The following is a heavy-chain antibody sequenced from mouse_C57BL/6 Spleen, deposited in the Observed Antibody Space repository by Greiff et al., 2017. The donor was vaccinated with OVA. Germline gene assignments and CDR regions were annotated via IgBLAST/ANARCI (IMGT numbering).Heavy chain of an antibody. D-gene: IGHD1-1*01. CDR3: ARGYYGSSYAAGFAY. CDR1: GYTFTDYN. V-gene: IGHV1-18*01. Sequence: EVQLQQSGPELVKPGASVKIPCKASGYTFTDYNMDWVKQSHGKSLEWIGDINPNNGGTIYNQKFKGKATLTVDKSSSTAYMELRSLTSEDTAVYYCARGYYGSSYAAGFAYWGQGTLVTVSA. J-gene: IGHJ3*01. CDR2: INPNNGGT.